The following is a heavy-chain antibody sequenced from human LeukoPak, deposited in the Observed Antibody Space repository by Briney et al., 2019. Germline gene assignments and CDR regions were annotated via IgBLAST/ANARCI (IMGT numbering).Heavy chain of an antibody. J-gene: IGHJ3*02. CDR3: ARAMIVVEGLWAFDI. Sequence: SGGSLRLSCAASGFTFSSYGMHWVRQAPGKGLEWVAVISYDGSNKYYADSVKGRFTISRDNSKNTLYLQMNSLRAEDTAVYYCARAMIVVEGLWAFDIWGQGTMVTVSS. V-gene: IGHV3-30*03. D-gene: IGHD3-22*01. CDR1: GFTFSSYG. CDR2: ISYDGSNK.